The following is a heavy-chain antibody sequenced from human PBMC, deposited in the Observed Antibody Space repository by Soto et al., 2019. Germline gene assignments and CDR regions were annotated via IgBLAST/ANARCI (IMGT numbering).Heavy chain of an antibody. V-gene: IGHV3-23*01. CDR3: ALHTPRTKLLWFGAVDY. D-gene: IGHD3-10*01. J-gene: IGHJ4*02. CDR2: ISGSGGST. Sequence: GGSLRLSCAASGFTFSSYAMSWVRQAPGKGLEWVSAISGSGGSTYYADSVKGRFTISRDNSKNTLYLQMNSLRAEDTAVYYCALHTPRTKLLWFGAVDYWGQGTLVTVSS. CDR1: GFTFSSYA.